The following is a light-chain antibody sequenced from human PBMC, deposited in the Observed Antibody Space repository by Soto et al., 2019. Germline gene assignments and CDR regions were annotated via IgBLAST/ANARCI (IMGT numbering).Light chain of an antibody. J-gene: IGKJ4*01. CDR3: QHSSKWPLT. CDR2: DAS. V-gene: IGKV3-11*01. CDR1: KSVSSY. Sequence: EIVLTQSPATLSLSPGERATLSCRASKSVSSYLAWYQQKPGQAPRLLIYDASNRATGIPARFSGSGCGTYFTLTISSLEPEDVAVYYCQHSSKWPLTFGGGTKVEIK.